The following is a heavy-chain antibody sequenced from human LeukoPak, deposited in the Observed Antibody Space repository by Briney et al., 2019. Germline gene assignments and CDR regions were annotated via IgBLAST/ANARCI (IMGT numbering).Heavy chain of an antibody. J-gene: IGHJ3*02. V-gene: IGHV1-18*01. D-gene: IGHD3-22*01. CDR2: ISAYNGNT. CDR1: GYTFTSYG. Sequence: ASVKVSCKASGYTFTSYGISWVRQAPGQGLEWMGWISAYNGNTNYAQKLQGRVTMTTDTSTSTAYMELRSLRSDDTAVYYCARTYYYESRHAFDIWGQGTMVTVSS. CDR3: ARTYYYESRHAFDI.